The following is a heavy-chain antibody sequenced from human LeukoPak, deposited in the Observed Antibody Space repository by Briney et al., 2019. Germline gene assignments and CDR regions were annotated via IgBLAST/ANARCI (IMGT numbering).Heavy chain of an antibody. CDR2: IYPGDSDT. CDR3: ARLGRAAAGTNYYYYMDV. V-gene: IGHV5-51*01. Sequence: GESLKISCKGSGYRFTSYWIGWVRQMPGKGLEWMGIIYPGDSDTRYSPSFQGQVTISADKSISTAYLQWSSLKASDTAMYYCARLGRAAAGTNYYYYMDVWGKRTTVTVSS. D-gene: IGHD6-13*01. J-gene: IGHJ6*03. CDR1: GYRFTSYW.